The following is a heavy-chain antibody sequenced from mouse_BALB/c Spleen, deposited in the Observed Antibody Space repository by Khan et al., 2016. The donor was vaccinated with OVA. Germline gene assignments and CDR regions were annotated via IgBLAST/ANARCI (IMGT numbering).Heavy chain of an antibody. D-gene: IGHD4-1*01. CDR3: AGHLTGSFAY. CDR2: IISGGDYT. CDR1: GFTISSYS. Sequence: EVQLVETGGDLVKPGGSLKLTCAASGFTISSYSMSWVRQTPDKRLVWIASIISGGDYTYYPDSVKGRFTISRDNAKNTLYLQMSDLTSEDTAMYYCAGHLTGSFAYWGQGTLVTVSA. V-gene: IGHV5-6*01. J-gene: IGHJ3*01.